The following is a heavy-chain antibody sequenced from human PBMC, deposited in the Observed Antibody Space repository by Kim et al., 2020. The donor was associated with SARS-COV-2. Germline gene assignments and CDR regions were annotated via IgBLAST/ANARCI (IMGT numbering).Heavy chain of an antibody. Sequence: PSRKGRVTISVDTSKNQFSLKLSSVTAADTAVYYCGSHSLPIVGATWREDYWGQGTLVTVSS. CDR3: GSHSLPIVGATWREDY. D-gene: IGHD1-26*01. V-gene: IGHV4-39*01. J-gene: IGHJ4*02.